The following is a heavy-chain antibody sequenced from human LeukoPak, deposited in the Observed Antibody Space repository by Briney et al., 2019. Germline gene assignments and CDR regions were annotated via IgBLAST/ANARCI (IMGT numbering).Heavy chain of an antibody. Sequence: GGSLRLSCAASGFTFSTSTMNWVRQAPGKGLEWVLSISSSNDYIYYADSVKGRFTISRDNAKNSLYLQMNSLRAEDTAVDYGVRIPNIAGLPNWFDPWGQGTLVTVSS. CDR2: ISSSNDYI. V-gene: IGHV3-21*01. D-gene: IGHD2-8*01. J-gene: IGHJ5*02. CDR1: GFTFSTST. CDR3: VRIPNIAGLPNWFDP.